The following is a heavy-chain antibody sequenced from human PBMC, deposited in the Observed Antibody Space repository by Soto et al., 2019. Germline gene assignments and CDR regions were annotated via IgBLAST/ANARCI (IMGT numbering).Heavy chain of an antibody. V-gene: IGHV3-30*18. J-gene: IGHJ4*02. Sequence: QVQLVESGGGVVQPGRSLRLSCAASGFTFSSYGMHWVRQAPGKGLEWVAVISYDGSNKYYADSVKGRFTISRDNSKNTLYLQMTSPRAEDTAVNYCAKAIRAPTSPDAYWGQGTLVTVSS. D-gene: IGHD2-2*02. CDR3: AKAIRAPTSPDAY. CDR1: GFTFSSYG. CDR2: ISYDGSNK.